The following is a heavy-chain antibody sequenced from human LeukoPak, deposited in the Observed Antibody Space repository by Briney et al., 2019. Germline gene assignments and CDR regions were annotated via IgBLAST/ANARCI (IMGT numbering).Heavy chain of an antibody. CDR3: ARGNYGSGTYSLDY. Sequence: GGSLRLSCAASGFSVSSNYMSWVRQAPGKGLEWVSVIYSGGSTYYADSVKGRFTISRDNSKNTLDLQMNSLRAEDTAVYYCARGNYGSGTYSLDYWGQGTLVTVS. D-gene: IGHD3-10*01. CDR1: GFSVSSNY. J-gene: IGHJ4*02. CDR2: IYSGGST. V-gene: IGHV3-53*01.